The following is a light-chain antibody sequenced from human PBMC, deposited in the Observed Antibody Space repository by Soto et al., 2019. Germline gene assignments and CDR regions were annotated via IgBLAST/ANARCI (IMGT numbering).Light chain of an antibody. CDR3: QQSYSTPRT. CDR2: HAS. Sequence: DIQMTQSPSTLSGSVGDRVTITCLASQTISSWLAWYQQIPGKAPKLLIYHASSLERGVPSRFSGSGSGTEFTLTISSLQPDDFATYYCQQSYSTPRTFGRGTKVDIK. CDR1: QTISSW. J-gene: IGKJ1*01. V-gene: IGKV1-5*01.